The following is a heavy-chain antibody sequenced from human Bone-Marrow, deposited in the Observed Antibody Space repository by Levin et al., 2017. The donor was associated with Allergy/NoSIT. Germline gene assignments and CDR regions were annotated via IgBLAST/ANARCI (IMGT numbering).Heavy chain of an antibody. CDR3: ARSYLRGVVSPDF. CDR1: GYTFTNYD. J-gene: IGHJ4*02. Sequence: ASVKVSCKASGYTFTNYDYNWVRQTTGQGLEWIGWLNPDSGNTGYQEKFQGRVTMTRDNSISTTYMELGSLTSEDTAVYYCARSYLRGVVSPDFWGQGTLVTVSS. D-gene: IGHD3-3*01. V-gene: IGHV1-8*02. CDR2: LNPDSGNT.